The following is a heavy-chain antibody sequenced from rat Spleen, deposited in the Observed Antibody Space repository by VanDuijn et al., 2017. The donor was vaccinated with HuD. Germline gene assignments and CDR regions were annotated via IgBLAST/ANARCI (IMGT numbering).Heavy chain of an antibody. CDR1: GFTFSDYY. Sequence: EVQLVESGGGLVQPGRSLKLSCAASGFTFSDYYMAWVRQAPTKGLEWVATISYDGSSTYYRDSVKGRFTISRDNAKSTLYLQMDSLRSEDTATYYCARSRGFDYWGQGVMVTVSS. J-gene: IGHJ2*01. V-gene: IGHV5-7*01. CDR2: ISYDGSST. D-gene: IGHD3-2*01. CDR3: ARSRGFDY.